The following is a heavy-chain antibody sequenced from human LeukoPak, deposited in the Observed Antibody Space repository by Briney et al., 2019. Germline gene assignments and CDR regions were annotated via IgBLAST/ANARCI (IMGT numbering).Heavy chain of an antibody. CDR3: ARGGWPNFDY. CDR2: IYYSGST. V-gene: IGHV4-59*01. Sequence: SETLSLTCTVSGGSIGSYYWSWIRQPPGKGLEWIGYIYYSGSTNYNPSLKSRVTISVDTSKNQFSLKLSSVTAADTAVYYCARGGWPNFDYWGQGTLVTVSS. J-gene: IGHJ4*02. CDR1: GGSIGSYY. D-gene: IGHD2-15*01.